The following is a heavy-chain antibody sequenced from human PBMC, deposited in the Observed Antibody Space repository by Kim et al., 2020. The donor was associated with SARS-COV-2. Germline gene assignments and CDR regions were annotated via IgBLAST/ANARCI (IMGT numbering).Heavy chain of an antibody. CDR2: IIPIFGTA. CDR3: ARELSKTGTTLYNYYYYYGMDV. D-gene: IGHD1-7*01. J-gene: IGHJ6*02. CDR1: GGTFSSYA. V-gene: IGHV1-69*13. Sequence: SVKVSCKASGGTFSSYAISWVRQAPGQGLEWMGGIIPIFGTANYAQKFQGRVTITADESTSTAYMELSSLRSEDTAVYYCARELSKTGTTLYNYYYYYGMDVWGQGTTVTVSS.